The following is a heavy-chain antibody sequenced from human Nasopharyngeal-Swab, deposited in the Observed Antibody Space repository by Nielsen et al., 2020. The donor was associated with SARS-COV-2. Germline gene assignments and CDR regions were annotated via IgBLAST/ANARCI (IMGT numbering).Heavy chain of an antibody. Sequence: GGSLRLSCVASGFSFDDYTMHWVRQAPGKGLEWVSGISWKSDNMGYADSVKGRFTISRDNAKNSVYLQMNSLRPEDTALYYCAKTMVRGDFYYFLDVWGKGTTVTVSS. CDR3: AKTMVRGDFYYFLDV. D-gene: IGHD3-10*01. CDR1: GFSFDDYT. V-gene: IGHV3-9*01. CDR2: ISWKSDNM. J-gene: IGHJ6*03.